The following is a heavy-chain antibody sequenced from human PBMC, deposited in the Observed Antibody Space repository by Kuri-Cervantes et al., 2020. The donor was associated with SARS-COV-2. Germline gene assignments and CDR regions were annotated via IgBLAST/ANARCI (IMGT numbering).Heavy chain of an antibody. Sequence: ASVKVSCKASGYTFTSYYMHWVRQAPGQGLEWVGIINPSGGSTSYAQKFQGRVTMTRDTSTSTVYMELSSLRSEDTAVYYCAGSPAVVHTYYYYYYMDVWGKGTTVTVSS. CDR3: AGSPAVVHTYYYYYYMDV. CDR2: INPSGGST. CDR1: GYTFTSYY. D-gene: IGHD4-23*01. V-gene: IGHV1-46*03. J-gene: IGHJ6*03.